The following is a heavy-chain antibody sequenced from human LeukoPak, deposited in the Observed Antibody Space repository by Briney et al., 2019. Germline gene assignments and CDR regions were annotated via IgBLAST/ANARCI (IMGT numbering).Heavy chain of an antibody. Sequence: GGSLRLSCAASGFTFSSYWMSWVRQAPGKGLQWVANIKLDGSENYYVDSVRGRFTISRDNAKNSLFLQMSSLRAEDTAVYYCARDAEGRRYSPQDYWGQGTLVTVSS. J-gene: IGHJ4*02. D-gene: IGHD5-18*01. CDR1: GFTFSSYW. V-gene: IGHV3-7*01. CDR3: ARDAEGRRYSPQDY. CDR2: IKLDGSEN.